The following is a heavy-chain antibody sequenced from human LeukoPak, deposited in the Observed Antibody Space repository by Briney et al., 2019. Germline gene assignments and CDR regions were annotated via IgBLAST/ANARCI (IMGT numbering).Heavy chain of an antibody. J-gene: IGHJ4*02. CDR3: ARDRAGDSSGYADY. CDR2: ITPIFGTA. Sequence: SVKVSCKASGGTFGSYAISWVRQAPGQGLEWMGGITPIFGTANYAQKFQGRVTITADESTSTAYMELRSLRSDDTAVYYCARDRAGDSSGYADYWGQGTLVTVSS. V-gene: IGHV1-69*13. CDR1: GGTFGSYA. D-gene: IGHD3-22*01.